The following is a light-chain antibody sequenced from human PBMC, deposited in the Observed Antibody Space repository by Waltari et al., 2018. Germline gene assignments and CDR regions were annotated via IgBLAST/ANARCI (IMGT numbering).Light chain of an antibody. CDR1: QPIRTTY. Sequence: EIVLTQSPGTLSLSPGEGATLSCRTSQPIRTTYVAWYQQKPGQSPTLLIYGASSRATGVPDRFTGSGSGTDFSLTISSLEPEDFATYYCQQYDISPLTFGGGTKVEIK. CDR2: GAS. CDR3: QQYDISPLT. V-gene: IGKV3-20*01. J-gene: IGKJ4*01.